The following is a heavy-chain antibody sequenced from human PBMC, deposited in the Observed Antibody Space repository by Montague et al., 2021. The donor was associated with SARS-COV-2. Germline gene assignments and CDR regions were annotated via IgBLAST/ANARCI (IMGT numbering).Heavy chain of an antibody. CDR2: IAYDGRT. CDR3: ARQLPSYCSTNKCYPYYCDV. V-gene: IGHV4-39*01. J-gene: IGHJ4*02. D-gene: IGHD2-2*01. CDR1: GVVVLRRRSD. Sequence: SETLSLTCTVSGVVVLRRRSDEHTSELQSHEHLVCRRLIAYDGRTYYNPSLRSRVSFSMDTSKNHFSLSLNSVTAADTAVYFCARQLPSYCSTNKCYPYYCDVWGQGALVTVSS.